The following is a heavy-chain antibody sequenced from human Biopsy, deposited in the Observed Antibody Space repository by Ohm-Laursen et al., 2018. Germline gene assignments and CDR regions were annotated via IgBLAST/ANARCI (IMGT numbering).Heavy chain of an antibody. Sequence: PVKVSCKGSGYAVNDYFLHWLRQAPGQGPEWMGWISPYSGGTNYAQKFQGRVTMTTDTSTSTVYLELRRLISDDTAVYYCARDIMNRIAGLVARSDVFDVWGQGTLVTVSS. V-gene: IGHV1-2*02. CDR3: ARDIMNRIAGLVARSDVFDV. D-gene: IGHD3-16*01. J-gene: IGHJ3*01. CDR2: ISPYSGGT. CDR1: GYAVNDYF.